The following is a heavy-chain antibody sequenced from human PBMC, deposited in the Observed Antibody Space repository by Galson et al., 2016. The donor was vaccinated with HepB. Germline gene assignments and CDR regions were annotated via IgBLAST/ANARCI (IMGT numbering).Heavy chain of an antibody. CDR2: ISGSGVTT. D-gene: IGHD1-26*01. V-gene: IGHV3-23*01. CDR1: GFTFSSYV. J-gene: IGHJ4*02. CDR3: EKDLHFDPVIVEILSSYFDS. Sequence: SLRLSCAASGFTFSSYVMSWVRQAPGKGLEWVSSISGSGVTTYYRDSVKGRFTISRDHSKNTLYLQMSSLRAEDTAVYYCEKDLHFDPVIVEILSSYFDSWGQGTLVTVSS.